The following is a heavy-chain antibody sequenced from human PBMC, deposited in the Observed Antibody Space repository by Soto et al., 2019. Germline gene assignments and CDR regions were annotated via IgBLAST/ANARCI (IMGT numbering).Heavy chain of an antibody. Sequence: QVQLQESGPGLVKPSQTLSLTCTVSGGSISSGGYYWSWIRQHPGKGLEWIGSSYYSGSTYYNPSRKGRVTISLDTSKNQFALKLSSVTAAATAVYYWARWGSSCRSMPLYYYYMYVGGKGTTFTFCS. V-gene: IGHV4-31*03. J-gene: IGHJ6*03. CDR3: ARWGSSCRSMPLYYYYMYV. D-gene: IGHD6-13*01. CDR1: GGSISSGGYY. CDR2: SYYSGST.